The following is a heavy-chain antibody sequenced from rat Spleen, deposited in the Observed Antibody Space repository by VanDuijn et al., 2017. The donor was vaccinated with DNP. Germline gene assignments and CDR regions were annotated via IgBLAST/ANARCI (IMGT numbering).Heavy chain of an antibody. CDR1: GFTFSDYY. D-gene: IGHD5-1*01. CDR2: ITYDGVGT. CDR3: ATGSSYYWYFDF. Sequence: EVQLMESGGGLVQPGRSLKLSCAGSGFTFSDYYMAWVRQAPAKGLEWVASITYDGVGTYYRDSVKGRFTISRDNAKSTLYLQMDSLRSEDTATYYCATGSSYYWYFDFWGPGTMVTVSS. V-gene: IGHV5-20*01. J-gene: IGHJ1*01.